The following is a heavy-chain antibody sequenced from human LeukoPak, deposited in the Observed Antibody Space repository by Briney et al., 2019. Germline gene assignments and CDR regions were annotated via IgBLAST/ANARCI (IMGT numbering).Heavy chain of an antibody. J-gene: IGHJ5*02. CDR3: AEGAPRYCSTTSYWALKWFDT. CDR1: GFTFSSYA. CDR2: ISGSSGST. D-gene: IGHD2-2*01. V-gene: IGHV3-23*01. Sequence: GGSLRLSCAASGFTFSSYAMSWVRQAPGKGLEWVSAISGSSGSTYYADSVKGRFTISRDNAKNSLYLQMNSLRAEDTAGYYCAEGAPRYCSTTSYWALKWFDTWGQGTLVTVSS.